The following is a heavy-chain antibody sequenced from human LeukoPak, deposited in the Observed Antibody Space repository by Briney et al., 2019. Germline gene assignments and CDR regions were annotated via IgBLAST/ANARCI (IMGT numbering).Heavy chain of an antibody. CDR3: ARVSIMTYYYDSSGYSYFDY. J-gene: IGHJ4*02. Sequence: GGSLRLSCSASGFTFSSYAMHWVRQAPGKGLEYFSAISSSGDSTYYADSVKGRFTISRDNSKNTLYLQMSSLRAEDTAVYYCARVSIMTYYYDSSGYSYFDYWGQGTLVTVSS. CDR2: ISSSGDST. CDR1: GFTFSSYA. D-gene: IGHD3-22*01. V-gene: IGHV3-64D*06.